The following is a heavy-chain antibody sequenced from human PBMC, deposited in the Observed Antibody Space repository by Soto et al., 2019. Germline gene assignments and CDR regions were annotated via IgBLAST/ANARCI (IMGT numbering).Heavy chain of an antibody. Sequence: SLTVSCKASRYTFTSYSTNWVRQSPGQGLEWMVWIIAIFGTANYAQKFQGRVTITADKSTSTAYMELSSLRSEDTAVYYCARDSGGSYNSFDPWGQGTLVTVSS. CDR3: ARDSGGSYNSFDP. D-gene: IGHD1-26*01. CDR1: RYTFTSYS. V-gene: IGHV1-69*06. CDR2: IIAIFGTA. J-gene: IGHJ5*02.